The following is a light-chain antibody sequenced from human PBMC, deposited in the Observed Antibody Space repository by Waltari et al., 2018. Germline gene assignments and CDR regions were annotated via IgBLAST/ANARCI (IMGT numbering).Light chain of an antibody. CDR3: QQRSNWPLT. Sequence: EIVLTQSPVTLSLSPGERATLSCRASQSVSRYLAWYQQKPGQAPRLLIYDSSDRATGIPARFSGSGSGTDFTLTISSLEPEDFAVYYCQQRSNWPLTFGGGTKVEIK. CDR1: QSVSRY. J-gene: IGKJ4*01. V-gene: IGKV3-11*01. CDR2: DSS.